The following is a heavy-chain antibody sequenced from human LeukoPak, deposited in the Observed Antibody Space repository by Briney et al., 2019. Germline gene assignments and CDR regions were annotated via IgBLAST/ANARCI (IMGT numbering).Heavy chain of an antibody. CDR2: ICANDGNT. CDR3: AKGSGSSCYSPCDY. V-gene: IGHV3-23*01. D-gene: IGHD2-15*01. J-gene: IGHJ4*02. Sequence: GGSLRLSCAASGLTFRNYAMSWVRLAPGKGLEWVSVICANDGNTYYADAVKGRFTISRDNSKDTLYLQMDSLRAEDTAVYYCAKGSGSSCYSPCDYWGQGILVTVSS. CDR1: GLTFRNYA.